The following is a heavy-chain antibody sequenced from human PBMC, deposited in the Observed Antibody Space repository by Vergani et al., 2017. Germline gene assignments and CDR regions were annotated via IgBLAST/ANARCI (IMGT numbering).Heavy chain of an antibody. CDR3: AREGYDFWSGYYQYFDY. D-gene: IGHD3-3*01. CDR2: ISSSGSTI. CDR1: GFSFRGHG. V-gene: IGHV3-48*04. J-gene: IGHJ4*02. Sequence: VHLVESGGGVVQPGRSLTLSCVASGFSFRGHGMHWVRQAPGKGLEWVSYISSSGSTIYYADSVKGRFTISRDNAKNSLYLQMNSLRAEDTAVYYCAREGYDFWSGYYQYFDYWGQGTLVTVSS.